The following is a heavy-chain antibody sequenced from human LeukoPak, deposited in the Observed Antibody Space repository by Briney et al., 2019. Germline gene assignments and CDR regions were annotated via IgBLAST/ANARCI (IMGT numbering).Heavy chain of an antibody. CDR2: ISYDGSNE. CDR3: ARAYYDSSGYRGLLDY. CDR1: GFTFSSYA. J-gene: IGHJ4*02. Sequence: PGRSLRLSCAASGFTFSSYAMHWVRQAPGKGLEWVAVISYDGSNEYYADSVKGRFTISRDNSKNTLYLQMNSLRAEDTAVYYCARAYYDSSGYRGLLDYWGQGTLVTVSS. V-gene: IGHV3-30-3*01. D-gene: IGHD3-22*01.